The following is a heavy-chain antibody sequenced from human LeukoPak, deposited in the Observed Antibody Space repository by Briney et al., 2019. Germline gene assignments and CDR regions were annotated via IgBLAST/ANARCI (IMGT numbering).Heavy chain of an antibody. CDR1: GGSFSGYY. Sequence: SETLSLTCAVYGGSFSGYYWSWIRQLPGKGLEWIGEINQSGSTNYNPSLKSRVTISVDTSKKQFSLNLSPVTAADTAVYYCAAGCSSTSCYWYYYTDVWGKGTTVTVSS. CDR2: INQSGST. V-gene: IGHV4-34*01. D-gene: IGHD2-2*01. CDR3: AAGCSSTSCYWYYYTDV. J-gene: IGHJ6*03.